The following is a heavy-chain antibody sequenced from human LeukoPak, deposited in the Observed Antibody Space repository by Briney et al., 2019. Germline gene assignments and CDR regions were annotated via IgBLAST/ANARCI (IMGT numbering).Heavy chain of an antibody. D-gene: IGHD3-9*01. Sequence: ASVKVSCKASGGTFGSYSITWVRQAPGQGLEWMGWISAYNGNTNYAQKFQGRVTMTTDTSTSTAYMELRSLRSDDTAVYYCARDLSKTWYDPWGQGTLVTVSS. CDR1: GGTFGSYS. CDR2: ISAYNGNT. J-gene: IGHJ5*02. V-gene: IGHV1-18*01. CDR3: ARDLSKTWYDP.